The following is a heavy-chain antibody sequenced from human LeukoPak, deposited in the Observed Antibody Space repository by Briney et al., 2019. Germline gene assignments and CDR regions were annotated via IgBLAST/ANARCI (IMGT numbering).Heavy chain of an antibody. V-gene: IGHV3-21*01. CDR2: ISTSSIYI. CDR3: ARDRNIAAAGTDY. CDR1: GFTFSRYT. Sequence: GGSLRLSCAASGFTFSRYTMNWVRQAPGKGLEWVSSISTSSIYIYYADSVKGRFTISRDNAKNSLYLQMNSLRAEDTAVYYCARDRNIAAAGTDYWGQGTLVTVSS. J-gene: IGHJ4*02. D-gene: IGHD6-13*01.